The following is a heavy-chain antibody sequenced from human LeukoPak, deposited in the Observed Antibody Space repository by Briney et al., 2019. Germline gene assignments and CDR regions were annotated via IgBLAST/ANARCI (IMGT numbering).Heavy chain of an antibody. CDR3: ASVRYYDSSGYSY. J-gene: IGHJ4*02. CDR1: GFTFTSYG. CDR2: IRYDGSDK. D-gene: IGHD3-22*01. V-gene: IGHV3-30*02. Sequence: GGSLRLSCAASGFTFTSYGVHWVRQAPGKGLEWVAFIRYDGSDKYYADSVKGRFTISRDNSKNTLYLQMNSLRAEDTAVYYCASVRYYDSSGYSYWGQGTLVTVSS.